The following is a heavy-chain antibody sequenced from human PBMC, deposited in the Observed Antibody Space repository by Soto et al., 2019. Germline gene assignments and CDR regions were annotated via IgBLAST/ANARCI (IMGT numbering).Heavy chain of an antibody. V-gene: IGHV3-30*03. J-gene: IGHJ4*02. D-gene: IGHD5-18*01. CDR2: ISYDRSNK. CDR1: GFTVSSYG. Sequence: PGGSLRLSCAASGFTVSSYGMHWVRQAPGKELEGVAVISYDRSNKYYADSVKGRFTISRDNSKNTLYLQMNSLRAEDTAVYYCARERDSDTAIGSDYWGQGTLVTVSS. CDR3: ARERDSDTAIGSDY.